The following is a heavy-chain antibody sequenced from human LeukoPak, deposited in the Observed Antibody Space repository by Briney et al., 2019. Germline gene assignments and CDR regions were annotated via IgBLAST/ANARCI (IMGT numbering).Heavy chain of an antibody. CDR1: GGSITNHF. CDR2: IHYSGST. D-gene: IGHD3-10*01. J-gene: IGHJ5*01. CDR3: ARLVWLGESPGSWFDS. V-gene: IGHV4-59*11. Sequence: TSETLSLTCSVSGGSITNHFWSWIRQPPGKGLEWIGYIHYSGSTNYNPSLKSRVTISPDTSKNQLFLKLNSVTAADTAVYYCARLVWLGESPGSWFDSWGQGTLVTVSS.